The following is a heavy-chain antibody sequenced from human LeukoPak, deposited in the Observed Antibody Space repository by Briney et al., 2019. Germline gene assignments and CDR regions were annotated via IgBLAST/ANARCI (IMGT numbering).Heavy chain of an antibody. Sequence: ASVKVSCKASGYTFTSYGISWVRQAPGQGLEWMGWISAYNGNTNYAQKLRGRVTMTADTSTSTAYMELRSLSSDDTAVYYCARVVRSSWFDYWGQGTLVTVSS. J-gene: IGHJ4*02. D-gene: IGHD6-13*01. CDR2: ISAYNGNT. CDR3: ARVVRSSWFDY. V-gene: IGHV1-18*01. CDR1: GYTFTSYG.